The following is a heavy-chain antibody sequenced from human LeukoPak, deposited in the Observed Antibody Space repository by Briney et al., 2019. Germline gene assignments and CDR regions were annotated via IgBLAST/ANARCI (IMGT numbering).Heavy chain of an antibody. Sequence: SSGSTIYYADSVKGRFTISRDNAKNSLYLQMNSLRAEDTALYYCAKDVLPAGVAGKTFDYWGQGTLVTVSS. V-gene: IGHV3-11*01. J-gene: IGHJ4*02. CDR2: SSGSTI. CDR3: AKDVLPAGVAGKTFDY. D-gene: IGHD6-19*01.